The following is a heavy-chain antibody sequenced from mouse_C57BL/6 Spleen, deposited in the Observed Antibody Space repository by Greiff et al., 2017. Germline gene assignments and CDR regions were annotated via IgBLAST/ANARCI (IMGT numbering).Heavy chain of an antibody. CDR3: AREGNYYGSSYAMDY. J-gene: IGHJ4*01. Sequence: QLQQPGAELVKPGASVKLSCKASGYTFTSYWMHWVKQRPGQGLEWIGMIHPNSGSTNYNEKFKSKATLTVDKSSSTAYMQLSSLTSEDSAVYYCAREGNYYGSSYAMDYWGQGTSVTVSS. D-gene: IGHD1-1*01. V-gene: IGHV1-64*01. CDR1: GYTFTSYW. CDR2: IHPNSGST.